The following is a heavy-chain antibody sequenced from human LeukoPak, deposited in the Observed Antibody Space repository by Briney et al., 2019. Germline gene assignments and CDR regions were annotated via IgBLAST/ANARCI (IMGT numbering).Heavy chain of an antibody. CDR2: MNPNSGNT. D-gene: IGHD3-9*01. CDR3: ARTYYDILTGYYGNDY. V-gene: IGHV1-8*01. J-gene: IGHJ4*02. Sequence: GASVKVSCKASGYTFTSYDINWVRQATGQGLEWMGWMNPNSGNTGYAQEFQGRVTMTRNTSISTAYMELSSLRSEDTAVYYCARTYYDILTGYYGNDYWGQGTLVTVSS. CDR1: GYTFTSYD.